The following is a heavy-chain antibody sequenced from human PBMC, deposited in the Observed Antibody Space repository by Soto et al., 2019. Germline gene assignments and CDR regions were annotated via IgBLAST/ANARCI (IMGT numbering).Heavy chain of an antibody. CDR2: ISYDGSDK. CDR3: GRDYYKYYDSSGYYRSPAY. J-gene: IGHJ4*02. Sequence: QVQLVESGGGVVQPGRSLRLSCAASGFTFSSYAMHWVRQAPGKGLEWVALISYDGSDKDYADSVKGRFTISRDNSRNTLFLQSKRLGGEDTAVDYCGRDYYKYYDSSGYYRSPAYWGQGTLVTVSS. V-gene: IGHV3-30-3*01. CDR1: GFTFSSYA. D-gene: IGHD3-22*01.